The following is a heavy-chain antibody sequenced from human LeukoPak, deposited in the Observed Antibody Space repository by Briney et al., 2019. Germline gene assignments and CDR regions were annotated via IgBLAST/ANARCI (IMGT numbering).Heavy chain of an antibody. J-gene: IGHJ4*02. CDR2: IYHSGST. D-gene: IGHD3-10*01. Sequence: SETLSLTCTVSGYSISSGYYWGWIRQPPGKGLEWIGSIYHSGSTYYNSSLKSRVTISVDTSKNQFSLKLSSVTAADTAVYYCARCGSGSYYLGDYWGQGTLVTVSS. V-gene: IGHV4-38-2*02. CDR3: ARCGSGSYYLGDY. CDR1: GYSISSGYY.